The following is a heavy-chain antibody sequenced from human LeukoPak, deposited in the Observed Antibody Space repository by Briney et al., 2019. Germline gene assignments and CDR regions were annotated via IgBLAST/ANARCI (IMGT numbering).Heavy chain of an antibody. CDR1: GFTFSSYS. D-gene: IGHD3-22*01. CDR3: ARESTYYYDSSGRKEGAFDI. CDR2: ISSSSSYI. V-gene: IGHV3-21*01. Sequence: GGSLRLSCAASGFTFSSYSMNWVRQAPGKGLEWVSSISSSSSYIYYADSVKDRFTISRDNAKNPLYLQMNSLRAEDTAVYYCARESTYYYDSSGRKEGAFDIWGQGTMVTVSS. J-gene: IGHJ3*02.